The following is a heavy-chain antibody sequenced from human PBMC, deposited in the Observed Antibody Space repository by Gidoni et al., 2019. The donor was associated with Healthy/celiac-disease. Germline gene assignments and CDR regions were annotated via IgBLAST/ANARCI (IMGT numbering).Heavy chain of an antibody. D-gene: IGHD1-7*01. CDR1: GFTFSSYG. V-gene: IGHV3-30*18. CDR3: AKGDIYNWNYECLDY. J-gene: IGHJ4*02. CDR2: ISYDGSNK. Sequence: QVQLVESGGGVVQPGRSLRLSCAASGFTFSSYGMHWVRQAPGKGLEWVAVISYDGSNKYYADSVKGRFTISRDNSKNTLYLQMNSLRAEDTAVYYCAKGDIYNWNYECLDYWGQGTLVTVSS.